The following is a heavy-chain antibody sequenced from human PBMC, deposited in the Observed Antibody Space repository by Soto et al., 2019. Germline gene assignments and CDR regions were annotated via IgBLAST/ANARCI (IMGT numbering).Heavy chain of an antibody. D-gene: IGHD5-12*01. J-gene: IGHJ6*04. V-gene: IGHV4-34*01. Sequence: SETLSLTCAVYGGSFSGYYWSWIRQPPGKGLEWIGEINYSGSTNYNPSLKSRVTISVDTSKNQFSLKLSSVTAADTAVYYCAREEYSGYDPVDVWGKGTTVTVSS. CDR1: GGSFSGYY. CDR3: AREEYSGYDPVDV. CDR2: INYSGST.